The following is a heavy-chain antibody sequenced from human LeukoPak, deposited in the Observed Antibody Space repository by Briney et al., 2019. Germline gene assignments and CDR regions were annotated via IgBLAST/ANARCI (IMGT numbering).Heavy chain of an antibody. CDR2: IYSGGST. CDR1: EFSVGSNY. D-gene: IGHD6-6*01. V-gene: IGHV3-66*01. CDR3: ARSRQSIAARPLDY. Sequence: GGSLRLSCAASEFSVGSNYMTWVRQAPGKGLEWVSLIYSGGSTYYADSVKGRFTISRDNSKNTLYLQMNSLRAEDTAVYYCARSRQSIAARPLDYWGQGTLVTVSS. J-gene: IGHJ4*02.